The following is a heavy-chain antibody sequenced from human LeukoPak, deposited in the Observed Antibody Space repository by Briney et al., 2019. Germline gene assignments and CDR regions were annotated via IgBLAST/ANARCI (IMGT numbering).Heavy chain of an antibody. CDR2: INHSGGT. Sequence: PSETLSLTCAVYGGSFSDNYWSWIRQPPGEGLKWIGEINHSGGTNYNPSLKSRVTISQDTSKNQFFLKLYFVTAADTAVYYCARGRWDVRFQNWGQGTLVTVSS. CDR1: GGSFSDNY. CDR3: ARGRWDVRFQN. J-gene: IGHJ1*01. V-gene: IGHV4-34*01. D-gene: IGHD4-23*01.